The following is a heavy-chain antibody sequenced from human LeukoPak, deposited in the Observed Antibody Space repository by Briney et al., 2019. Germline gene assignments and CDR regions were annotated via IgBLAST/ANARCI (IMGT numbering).Heavy chain of an antibody. D-gene: IGHD6-6*01. Sequence: PGGSLRLSCAASGFTFSSYSMNWVRQAPGKGLEWVSSISSSSYIYYADSVKGRFTISRDNAKTSLYLQMNSLRAEDTAVYYCARAGVYSSSSTFGYWGQGTLVTVSS. CDR2: ISSSSYI. J-gene: IGHJ4*02. CDR3: ARAGVYSSSSTFGY. V-gene: IGHV3-21*01. CDR1: GFTFSSYS.